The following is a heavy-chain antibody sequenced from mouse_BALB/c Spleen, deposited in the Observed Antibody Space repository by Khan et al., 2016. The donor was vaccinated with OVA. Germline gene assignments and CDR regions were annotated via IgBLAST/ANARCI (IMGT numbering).Heavy chain of an antibody. D-gene: IGHD1-1*01. J-gene: IGHJ2*01. CDR2: ISYSGNT. V-gene: IGHV3-2*02. CDR1: GYSITSDYA. CDR3: ARVYGGDFDY. Sequence: EVKLEESGPGLVKPSQSLSLTCTVTGYSITSDYAWNWIRQFPGNKLEWMGFISYSGNTNYNPSLKSRISITRDTSKNQFFLQLNSGTTKDTARYYCARVYGGDFDYWGQGTTLTVSS.